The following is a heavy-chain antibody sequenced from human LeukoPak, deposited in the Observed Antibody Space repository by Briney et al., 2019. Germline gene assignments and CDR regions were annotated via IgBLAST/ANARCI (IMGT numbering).Heavy chain of an antibody. Sequence: ASVKVSCKASGYTFTDYYIHWVRQAPGQGLEWMAWINPNSSATNSPQNFRGRGSMTRDRSISTAYMVLNRLRSDDTAIYYCATGSGYDYLAIDIWGQGTVVTVSS. J-gene: IGHJ3*02. V-gene: IGHV1-2*02. CDR1: GYTFTDYY. CDR2: INPNSSAT. CDR3: ATGSGYDYLAIDI. D-gene: IGHD5-12*01.